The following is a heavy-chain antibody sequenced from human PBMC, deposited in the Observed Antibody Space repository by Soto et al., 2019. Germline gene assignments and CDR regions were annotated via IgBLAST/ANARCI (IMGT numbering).Heavy chain of an antibody. CDR3: ARDLGAARSVAVAGTD. CDR1: GYTFTSYA. V-gene: IGHV1-3*01. D-gene: IGHD6-19*01. CDR2: INAGNGNT. J-gene: IGHJ4*02. Sequence: GASVKVSCKASGYTFTSYAMHWVLQAPGQRLEWMGWINAGNGNTKYSQKFQGRVTITRDTSASTAYMELSSLRSEDTAVYYCARDLGAARSVAVAGTDWGQGTLVTVSS.